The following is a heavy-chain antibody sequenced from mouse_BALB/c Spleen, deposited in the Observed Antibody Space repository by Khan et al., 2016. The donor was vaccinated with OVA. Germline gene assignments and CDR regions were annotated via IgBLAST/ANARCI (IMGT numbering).Heavy chain of an antibody. CDR2: INTYTGEP. V-gene: IGHV9-3-1*01. CDR1: GYTFTTYG. CDR3: ARVGYSGTMDY. J-gene: IGHJ4*01. D-gene: IGHD2-14*01. Sequence: LVESGPELKKPGVTVKISCKASGYTFTTYGMNWVKQAPGKGLKWMGWINTYTGEPTYVDDFKGRFAFSLETSASTAYLQINNLKNEDTATYFCARVGYSGTMDYWGQGTSVTVPS.